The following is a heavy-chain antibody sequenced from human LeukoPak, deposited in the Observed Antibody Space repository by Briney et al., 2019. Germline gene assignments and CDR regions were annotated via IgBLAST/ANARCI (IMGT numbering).Heavy chain of an antibody. D-gene: IGHD5-18*01. CDR3: ARGGYSYGFGPDY. CDR1: GFTFSSYA. Sequence: GSPRLSCAASGFTFSSYAMRWVRQAPGKGLEYVSAISTNGGTTYYANSVKGRFTISRDNSKNTLYLQMGSLRAEDMAVYYCARGGYSYGFGPDYWGQGTLVTVSS. CDR2: ISTNGGTT. J-gene: IGHJ4*02. V-gene: IGHV3-64*01.